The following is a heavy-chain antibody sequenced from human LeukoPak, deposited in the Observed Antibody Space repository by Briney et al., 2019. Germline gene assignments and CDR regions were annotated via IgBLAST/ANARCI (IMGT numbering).Heavy chain of an antibody. Sequence: GGSLRLSCAASGCTFSNYAMSWVRQAPGKGLEWVSTISGSGGSTYYADSVKGRFTISRDNSKNTLYLQMNSLRAEDTAVYYCAKGESLWFGEYFDYWGQGTLVTVSS. D-gene: IGHD3-10*01. CDR1: GCTFSNYA. J-gene: IGHJ4*02. CDR3: AKGESLWFGEYFDY. CDR2: ISGSGGST. V-gene: IGHV3-23*01.